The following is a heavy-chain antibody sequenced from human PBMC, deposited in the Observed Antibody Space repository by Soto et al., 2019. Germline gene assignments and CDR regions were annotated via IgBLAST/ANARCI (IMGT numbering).Heavy chain of an antibody. Sequence: ETLSLTCTVSGGSISSGDYYWSWIRQPPGKGLEWIGYIYYSGSTNYNPSLKSRVTISVDTSKNQFSLKLSSVTAADTAVYYCARAFRSYYDFDYWGQGTLVTVSS. V-gene: IGHV4-61*08. CDR2: IYYSGST. J-gene: IGHJ4*02. CDR1: GGSISSGDYY. D-gene: IGHD3-3*01. CDR3: ARAFRSYYDFDY.